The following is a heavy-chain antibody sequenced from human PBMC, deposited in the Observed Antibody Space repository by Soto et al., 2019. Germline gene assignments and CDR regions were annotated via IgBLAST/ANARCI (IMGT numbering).Heavy chain of an antibody. CDR2: ISERGDST. D-gene: IGHD1-1*01. V-gene: IGHV3-23*01. Sequence: EVQLLDSGGNLVHPGGSLRLSCAASGFTFSVYALSWVRQAPGKGLEWGSTISERGDSTYYADSVKGRFTIARDNSKNTLYLQMNSLRADDTAIYYCAYRTGFDYWGQGTLVTVSS. J-gene: IGHJ4*02. CDR3: AYRTGFDY. CDR1: GFTFSVYA.